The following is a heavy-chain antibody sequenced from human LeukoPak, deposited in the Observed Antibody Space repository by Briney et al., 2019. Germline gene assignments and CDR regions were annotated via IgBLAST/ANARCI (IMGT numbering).Heavy chain of an antibody. Sequence: SETLSLTCAVYGGSFSGYYWSWIRQPPGKGLEWIGEINHSGSTNYNPSLKSRVTISVDTSKNQFSLKLSSVTAADTAVYYRARSWSFDYWGQGTLVTVSS. CDR2: INHSGST. V-gene: IGHV4-34*01. CDR1: GGSFSGYY. D-gene: IGHD6-13*01. CDR3: ARSWSFDY. J-gene: IGHJ4*02.